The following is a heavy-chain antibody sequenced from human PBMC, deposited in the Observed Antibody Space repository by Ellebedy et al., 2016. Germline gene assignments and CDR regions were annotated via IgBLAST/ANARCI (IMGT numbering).Heavy chain of an antibody. D-gene: IGHD2-15*01. Sequence: GGSLRLSXAASGFTLGSYWMDWVRQAPGKGLVWVSRISTDGSHTDYADSVKGRFTTSRDNAKNTLYLQMNSLRAEDTAVYYCARDTPLPGQSFDSWGQGTLVTVSS. CDR2: ISTDGSHT. V-gene: IGHV3-74*01. CDR1: GFTLGSYW. CDR3: ARDTPLPGQSFDS. J-gene: IGHJ4*02.